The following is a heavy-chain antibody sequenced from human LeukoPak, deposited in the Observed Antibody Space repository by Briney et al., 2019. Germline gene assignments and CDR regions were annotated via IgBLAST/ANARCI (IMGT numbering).Heavy chain of an antibody. CDR3: GKDILTGYLEY. D-gene: IGHD3-9*01. CDR2: IWYDGSNK. CDR1: GFTFSSYG. J-gene: IGHJ4*02. V-gene: IGHV3-33*06. Sequence: GGSLRLSCAASGFTFSSYGMHWVRQAPGKGLEWVGIIWYDGSNKDYADSVKGRFTISRDNAKNTLYLQMDSLRAEDTAVYYCGKDILTGYLEYWGQGTLVTVSS.